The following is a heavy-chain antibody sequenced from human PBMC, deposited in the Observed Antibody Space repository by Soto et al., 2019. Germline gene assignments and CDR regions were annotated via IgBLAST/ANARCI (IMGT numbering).Heavy chain of an antibody. D-gene: IGHD3-22*01. CDR2: IDWDDDK. J-gene: IGHJ6*02. V-gene: IGHV2-70*01. Sequence: GSGPPVANPSQTLTLPCTFSGFSLSPSGMCVSWIRQPPGKALEWLALIDWDDDKYYSTSLKTRLTISKDTSKNQVVLKMTNMVPVDTATYYCARIPYCHYYDSSGNDPQYYYYGMDVWGQGTTVTVSS. CDR3: ARIPYCHYYDSSGNDPQYYYYGMDV. CDR1: GFSLSPSGMC.